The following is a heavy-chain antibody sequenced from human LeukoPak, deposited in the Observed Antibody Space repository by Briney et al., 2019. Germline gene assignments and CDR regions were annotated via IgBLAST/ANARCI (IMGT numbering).Heavy chain of an antibody. D-gene: IGHD3-22*01. Sequence: PGGSLRLSCAASGFTFSNAWMSWVRQAPGKGLEWVSAISGSGGSTYYADSVKGRFTISRDNSKNTLYLQMNSLRAEDTAVYYCAKDITYDGSGYVFDYWGQGTLVTVSS. CDR1: GFTFSNAW. J-gene: IGHJ4*02. V-gene: IGHV3-23*01. CDR2: ISGSGGST. CDR3: AKDITYDGSGYVFDY.